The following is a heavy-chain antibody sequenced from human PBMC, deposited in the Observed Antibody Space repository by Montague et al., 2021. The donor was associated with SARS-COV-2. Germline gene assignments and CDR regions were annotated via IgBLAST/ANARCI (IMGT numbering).Heavy chain of an antibody. CDR3: ARYGSYFEH. J-gene: IGHJ4*02. V-gene: IGHV4-59*03. CDR1: GGSIRSYY. Sequence: SETLSLTCTVSGGSIRSYYWSWTRQTPGKGLEWIGYIYYDGSTNYNPSLKSRVTMSVDPSKNQFSLRLSSVTAADTAVYYCARYGSYFEHWGQGTLVTVSS. D-gene: IGHD1-26*01. CDR2: IYYDGST.